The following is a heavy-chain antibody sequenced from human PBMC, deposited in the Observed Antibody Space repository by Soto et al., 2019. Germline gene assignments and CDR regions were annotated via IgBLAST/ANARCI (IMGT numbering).Heavy chain of an antibody. Sequence: WASVKVSCKASGGTFSSYAISWVRQAPGQGLEWMGGIIPIFGTANYAQKFQGRVTITADKSTSTAYRELSSLRSEDTAVYYCARDDPKYCSSTSWYVFDPWGQGTLVTVSS. D-gene: IGHD2-2*01. CDR3: ARDDPKYCSSTSWYVFDP. CDR2: IIPIFGTA. V-gene: IGHV1-69*06. J-gene: IGHJ5*02. CDR1: GGTFSSYA.